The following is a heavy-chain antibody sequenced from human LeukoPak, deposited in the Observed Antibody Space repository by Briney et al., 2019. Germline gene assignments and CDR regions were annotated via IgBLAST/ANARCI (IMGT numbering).Heavy chain of an antibody. CDR2: IYYSGST. V-gene: IGHV4-31*03. J-gene: IGHJ6*02. CDR1: GGSISSGGYY. Sequence: SETLSLTCTVSGGSISSGGYYWGWIRQHPGNGLEWIGYIYYSGSTYYNPSLKSRVTISVDTSKIQFSLKLSSVTAADTAVYYCATQDYYGSGSYSIHYYYGMDVWGQGTTVTVSS. CDR3: ATQDYYGSGSYSIHYYYGMDV. D-gene: IGHD3-10*01.